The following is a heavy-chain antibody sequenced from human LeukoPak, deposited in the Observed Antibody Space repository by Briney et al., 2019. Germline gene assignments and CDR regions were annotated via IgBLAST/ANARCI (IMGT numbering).Heavy chain of an antibody. Sequence: ASVKVSCKASGYTFTGCYMPWARQAPGQGLEWMGWINPNSGGTNYALKFQGRVTMTRYTSISTAYMELSRLRSDDTAVYYCARTFSHMRGCSSTSCYGGDYWGQGTLVTVSS. D-gene: IGHD2-2*01. CDR3: ARTFSHMRGCSSTSCYGGDY. V-gene: IGHV1-2*02. CDR1: GYTFTGCY. CDR2: INPNSGGT. J-gene: IGHJ4*02.